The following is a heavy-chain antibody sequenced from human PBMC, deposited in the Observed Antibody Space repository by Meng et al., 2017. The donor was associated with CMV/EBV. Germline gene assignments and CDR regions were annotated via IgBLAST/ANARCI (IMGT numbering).Heavy chain of an antibody. CDR3: ARGNTINSGSYFYYFDY. CDR1: GYTFTSYD. V-gene: IGHV1-8*01. D-gene: IGHD1-26*01. Sequence: ASVKVSCKASGYTFTSYDINWVRQATGQGLEWMGWMNPNSGNTGYAQKFQGRVTMTRNTSISTAYMELSSLRSEDTAVYYCARGNTINSGSYFYYFDYWGQGTLVTVSS. CDR2: MNPNSGNT. J-gene: IGHJ4*02.